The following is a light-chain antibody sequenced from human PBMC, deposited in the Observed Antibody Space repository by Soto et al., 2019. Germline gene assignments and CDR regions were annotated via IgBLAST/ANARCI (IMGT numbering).Light chain of an antibody. CDR3: SSYAGRNNVV. V-gene: IGLV2-8*01. Sequence: QSALTQPPSASGSPGQSVTISCTGTSSDIGTYKYVSWYQHHPGKAPKLMIYEVSKRPSGVPDRFSGSKSGNTASLTVSGLLTEDEADDYCSSYAGRNNVVFGGGTKLTGL. CDR1: SSDIGTYKY. CDR2: EVS. J-gene: IGLJ2*01.